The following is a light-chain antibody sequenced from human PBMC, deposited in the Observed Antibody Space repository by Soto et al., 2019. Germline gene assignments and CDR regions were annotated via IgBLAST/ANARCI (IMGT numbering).Light chain of an antibody. J-gene: IGKJ1*01. CDR2: KAS. CDR1: QSISSW. V-gene: IGKV1-5*03. CDR3: QQYSSSSWT. Sequence: DIQMTQSPSTLSASVGDRVAITCRASQSISSWLAWYQQKPGKAPKLLIYKASSLQSDVPSRFSGSGSGTEFTLTISTLQPDDFATYYCQQYSSSSWTFGQGTKVDI.